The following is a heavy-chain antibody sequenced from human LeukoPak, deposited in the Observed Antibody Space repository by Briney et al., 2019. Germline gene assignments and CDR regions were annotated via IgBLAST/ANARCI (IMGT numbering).Heavy chain of an antibody. J-gene: IGHJ5*02. V-gene: IGHV4-4*07. Sequence: PSETLSLTCTVSGGSISSYYWSWIRQPAGKGLEWIGRIYTSGSTNYNPSLKSRVTMSVDTSKNQFSLKLSSVTAADTAVYYCARDGHVIAARPNNWFDPWGQGTLVTVSS. CDR1: GGSISSYY. CDR2: IYTSGST. D-gene: IGHD6-6*01. CDR3: ARDGHVIAARPNNWFDP.